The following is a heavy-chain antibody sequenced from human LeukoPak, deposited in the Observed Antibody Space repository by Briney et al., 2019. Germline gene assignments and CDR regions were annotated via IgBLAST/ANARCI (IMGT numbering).Heavy chain of an antibody. V-gene: IGHV1-69*06. Sequence: ASVKVSCKASGGTFSSYAISWVRQAPGQGLEWMGGIIPIFDTTNYAQKFQGRVTITADKSTSTAYMELSSLRSEDTAVYYCARVRHYSYGYWYFDYWGQGTLVTVSS. J-gene: IGHJ4*02. CDR2: IIPIFDTT. CDR3: ARVRHYSYGYWYFDY. CDR1: GGTFSSYA. D-gene: IGHD5-18*01.